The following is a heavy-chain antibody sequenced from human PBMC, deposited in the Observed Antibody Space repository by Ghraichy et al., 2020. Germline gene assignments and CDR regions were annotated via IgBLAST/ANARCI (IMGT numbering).Heavy chain of an antibody. Sequence: ASVKVSCKASGYTFTSYGISWVRQAPGQGLEWMGWTSAYNGNTNYAQKLQGRVTMTTDTSTSTAYMELRSLRSDDTAVYYCARVGYCSAGSCYSWRNWFDPWGQGTLVTVSS. CDR2: TSAYNGNT. J-gene: IGHJ5*02. D-gene: IGHD2-15*01. CDR3: ARVGYCSAGSCYSWRNWFDP. CDR1: GYTFTSYG. V-gene: IGHV1-18*01.